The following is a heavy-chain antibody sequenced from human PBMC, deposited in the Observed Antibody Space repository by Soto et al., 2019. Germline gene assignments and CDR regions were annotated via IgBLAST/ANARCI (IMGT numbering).Heavy chain of an antibody. Sequence: PGGSLRLSCAASGFTFSSYAMHWVRQAPGKGLEWVAVISYDGSNKYYADSVKGRFTISRDNSKNTLYLQMNSLRAEDTAVYYCARSRSLRSPNFDYWGQGTLVTVSS. CDR1: GFTFSSYA. V-gene: IGHV3-30-3*01. D-gene: IGHD3-3*01. J-gene: IGHJ4*02. CDR2: ISYDGSNK. CDR3: ARSRSLRSPNFDY.